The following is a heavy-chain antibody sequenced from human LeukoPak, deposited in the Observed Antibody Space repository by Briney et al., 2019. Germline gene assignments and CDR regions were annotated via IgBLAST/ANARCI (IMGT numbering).Heavy chain of an antibody. V-gene: IGHV1-18*01. CDR2: ISAYNGNT. D-gene: IGHD4-23*01. J-gene: IGHJ4*02. CDR3: ARDYPLRSETTVVRRGERYYYFDY. Sequence: GASVKVSCKASGYTFTSYGISWVRQAPGQGLEWMGWISAYNGNTNYAQKLQGRVTMTRGTSTSTVYMELSSLRSEDTAVYYCARDYPLRSETTVVRRGERYYYFDYWGQGTLVTVSS. CDR1: GYTFTSYG.